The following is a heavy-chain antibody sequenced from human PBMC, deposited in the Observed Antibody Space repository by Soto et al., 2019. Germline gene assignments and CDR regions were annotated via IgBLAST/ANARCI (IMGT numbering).Heavy chain of an antibody. D-gene: IGHD1-7*01. CDR2: IYYSGST. Sequence: PSETLSLTCTVSGGSISTYYWSWIRQPPGKGLEWVGYIYYSGSTNYNPSLESRVTIAVDTSNNQFSLKLSSMTAADTAVYYCARGRPWELYDYWGQGTLVTVSS. CDR1: GGSISTYY. V-gene: IGHV4-59*12. J-gene: IGHJ4*02. CDR3: ARGRPWELYDY.